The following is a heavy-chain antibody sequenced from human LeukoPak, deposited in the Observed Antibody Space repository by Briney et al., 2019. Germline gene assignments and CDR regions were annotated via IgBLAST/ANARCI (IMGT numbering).Heavy chain of an antibody. D-gene: IGHD1-1*01. J-gene: IGHJ5*02. Sequence: ASVKVSCKASGYTFTGYYMHWVRQAPGQGLEWMGWINPNSGGTNYAQEFQGRVTMTRDTSISTAYMELSRLRSDDTAVYYCARGGLERRGVYNWFDPWGQGTLVTVST. CDR3: ARGGLERRGVYNWFDP. CDR2: INPNSGGT. CDR1: GYTFTGYY. V-gene: IGHV1-2*02.